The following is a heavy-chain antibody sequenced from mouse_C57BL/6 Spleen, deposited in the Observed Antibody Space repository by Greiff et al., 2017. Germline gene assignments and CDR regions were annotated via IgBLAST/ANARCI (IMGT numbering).Heavy chain of an antibody. CDR1: GFTFSSYG. CDR3: ARHEGITTVVGYFDV. D-gene: IGHD1-1*01. V-gene: IGHV5-6*01. CDR2: LSSGGRYT. Sequence: EVKLVESGGDLVKPGGSLKLSCAASGFTFSSYGMSWVRQTPDKRLEWVATLSSGGRYTYYPDSVKGRFTISRDNAKNTLYLQMSSLKSEDTAMYYCARHEGITTVVGYFDVWGTGTTVTVSS. J-gene: IGHJ1*03.